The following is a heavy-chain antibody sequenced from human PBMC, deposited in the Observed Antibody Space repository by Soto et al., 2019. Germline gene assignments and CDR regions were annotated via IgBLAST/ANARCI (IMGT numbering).Heavy chain of an antibody. CDR2: INHSGST. CDR1: GGSFSGYY. D-gene: IGHD3-10*01. CDR3: ARGAGKGQREAFDI. Sequence: SETLSLTCAVYGGSFSGYYWSWIRQPPGKGLEWIGEINHSGSTNYNPSLKSRVTISVDTSKNQFSLKLSSVTAADTAVYYCARGAGKGQREAFDIWGQGTMVTVSS. J-gene: IGHJ3*02. V-gene: IGHV4-34*01.